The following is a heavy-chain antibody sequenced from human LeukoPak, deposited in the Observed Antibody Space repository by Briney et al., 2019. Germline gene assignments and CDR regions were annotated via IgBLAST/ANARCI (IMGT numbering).Heavy chain of an antibody. J-gene: IGHJ5*02. Sequence: ASVKVSCKASGYTFTSYDINWVRQATGQGLEWMGWMNPNSGNTGYAQKFQGRVTMTRNTPISTAYMELSSLRSEDTAVYYCARGFGSKRNYYGSGSYSWGQGTLVTVSS. CDR2: MNPNSGNT. CDR3: ARGFGSKRNYYGSGSYS. V-gene: IGHV1-8*01. CDR1: GYTFTSYD. D-gene: IGHD3-10*01.